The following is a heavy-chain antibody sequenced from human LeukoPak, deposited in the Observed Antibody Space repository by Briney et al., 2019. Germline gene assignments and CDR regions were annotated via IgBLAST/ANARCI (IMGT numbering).Heavy chain of an antibody. CDR1: GFTFSNAW. D-gene: IGHD3-22*01. V-gene: IGHV3-15*01. CDR2: IKSKTDGGTT. CDR3: TTDAYYDSSGYYYVSIDY. J-gene: IGHJ4*02. Sequence: PGGSLRLSCAASGFTFSNAWMSWVRQAPGKGLEWVGRIKSKTDGGTTDYAAPVKGRFTISRDDSKNTLYLQMNSLKTEDTAVYYCTTDAYYDSSGYYYVSIDYWGQGTLVTVSS.